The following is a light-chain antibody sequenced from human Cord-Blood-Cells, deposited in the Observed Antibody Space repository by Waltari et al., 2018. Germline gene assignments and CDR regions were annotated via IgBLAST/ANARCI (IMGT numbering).Light chain of an antibody. CDR1: QSGSSN. CDR2: GAS. J-gene: IGKJ4*01. Sequence: EIVMTQSPATLSVSPGERATLPCRASQSGSSNLAWYQQKPGQAPRLLIYGASTRATGIPARFSGSGSRTEFTLTISSLQSEDFAVYYCQQYNNWPPLTFGGGTKVEIK. CDR3: QQYNNWPPLT. V-gene: IGKV3-15*01.